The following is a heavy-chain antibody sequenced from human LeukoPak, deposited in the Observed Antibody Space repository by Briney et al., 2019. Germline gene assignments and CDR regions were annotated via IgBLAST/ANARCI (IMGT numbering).Heavy chain of an antibody. CDR2: ISSDGSNK. J-gene: IGHJ4*02. V-gene: IGHV3-30*03. Sequence: GGSLRLSCVASGFTFSSRDWMTWVRQAPGKGLEWVAVISSDGSNKYYADSVKGRFTISRDNSKNTLYLQMNSLRAEDTAVYYCTRAKYSGSYYFDYWGQGTLVTVSS. D-gene: IGHD5-12*01. CDR3: TRAKYSGSYYFDY. CDR1: GFTFSSRDW.